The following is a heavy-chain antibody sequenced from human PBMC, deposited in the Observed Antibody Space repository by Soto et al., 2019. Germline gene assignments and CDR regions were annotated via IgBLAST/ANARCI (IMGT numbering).Heavy chain of an antibody. V-gene: IGHV4-4*02. J-gene: IGHJ4*02. CDR1: GGSISSSNW. Sequence: SETLSLTCAVSGGSISSSNWWGWVRQPPGKGLEWIGEIYHSGSTNYNPSLKSRVTISVDKSKNQFSLKLSSVTAADTAVYYCARDRAIFGVVKRGYYFDYWGQGTLVTVSS. CDR3: ARDRAIFGVVKRGYYFDY. CDR2: IYHSGST. D-gene: IGHD3-3*01.